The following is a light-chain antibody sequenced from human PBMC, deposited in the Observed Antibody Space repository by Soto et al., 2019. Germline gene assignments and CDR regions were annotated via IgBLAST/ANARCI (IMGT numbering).Light chain of an antibody. CDR1: SSDVGGYNY. CDR3: SSYTSSSTPWV. J-gene: IGLJ3*02. V-gene: IGLV2-14*01. CDR2: DVS. Sequence: QSVLTQPASVSGSPGQSITISCTGTSSDVGGYNYVSWYQQHPGKAPKLMIYDVSNRPSGFSNRFSGSKSGNTASLTISGLQAEDEADYYCSSYTSSSTPWVFGGGTKLTVL.